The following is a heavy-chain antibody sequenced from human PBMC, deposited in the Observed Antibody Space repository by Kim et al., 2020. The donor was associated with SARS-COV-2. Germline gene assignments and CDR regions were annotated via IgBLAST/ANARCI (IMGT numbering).Heavy chain of an antibody. V-gene: IGHV3-11*01. CDR3: VRGPAD. J-gene: IGHJ4*02. CDR2: ITSDGTTI. Sequence: GGSLRRSCVASGFSFSDYSMTWIRQAPGKGLQSVAYITSDGTTIKYADSVNGRYSISRDNGKKSLSLQMNSLTPEDTAVYYCVRGPADWVRGTLVIVSS. CDR1: GFSFSDYS.